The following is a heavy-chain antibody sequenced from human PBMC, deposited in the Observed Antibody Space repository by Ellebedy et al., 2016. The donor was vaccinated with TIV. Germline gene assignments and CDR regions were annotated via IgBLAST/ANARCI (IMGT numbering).Heavy chain of an antibody. V-gene: IGHV5-10-1*01. Sequence: GESLKISCKGSGYSFTNYYISWVRQMPGKGLEWMGRIDPGDSYNIYSPSFQGHVTISADKDISTAYLQWSSLRASDTAMYFCARLYGIDAFEIWGQGTMVTVSS. CDR2: IDPGDSYN. CDR1: GYSFTNYY. J-gene: IGHJ3*02. CDR3: ARLYGIDAFEI. D-gene: IGHD2-8*01.